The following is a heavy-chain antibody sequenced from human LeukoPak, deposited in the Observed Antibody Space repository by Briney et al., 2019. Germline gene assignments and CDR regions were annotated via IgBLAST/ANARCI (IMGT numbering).Heavy chain of an antibody. Sequence: SETLSLTCTVSGGSISSSGYYWGWIRQPPGKGLEWIASIYYSGSTYYNPSLKSRVTISVDTSKNQLSLKLSSLTDADTAVYYCARHEYSGSYYGLSWFDPWGQGTLVTVSS. J-gene: IGHJ5*02. CDR3: ARHEYSGSYYGLSWFDP. CDR2: IYYSGST. CDR1: GGSISSSGYY. V-gene: IGHV4-39*01. D-gene: IGHD1-26*01.